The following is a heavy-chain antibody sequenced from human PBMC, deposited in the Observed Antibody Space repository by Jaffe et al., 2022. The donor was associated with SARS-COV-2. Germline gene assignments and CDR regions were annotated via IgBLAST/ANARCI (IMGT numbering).Heavy chain of an antibody. CDR1: GGSISSYY. D-gene: IGHD1-1*01. J-gene: IGHJ6*02. Sequence: QVQLQESGPGLVKPSETLSLTCTVSGGSISSYYWSWIRQPPGKGLEWIGYIYYSGSTNYNPSLKSRVTISVDTSKNQFSLKLSSVTAADTAVYYCARDRTGSDYYGMDVWGQGTTVTVSS. CDR2: IYYSGST. CDR3: ARDRTGSDYYGMDV. V-gene: IGHV4-59*01.